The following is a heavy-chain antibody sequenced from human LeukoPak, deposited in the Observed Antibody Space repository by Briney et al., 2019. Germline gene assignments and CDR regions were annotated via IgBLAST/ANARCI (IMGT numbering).Heavy chain of an antibody. V-gene: IGHV3-53*01. D-gene: IGHD3-22*01. J-gene: IGHJ4*02. CDR1: GFTVSSNH. CDR2: IYGGGTT. CDR3: ARDKGDYHTSGSLFVF. Sequence: GGSLRLSCAASGFTVSSNHLSWVRQAAGKGLEWVSVIYGGGTTYYADSVKGRFTISRDNSKNTLYLQMNSLRAEDTAVYYCARDKGDYHTSGSLFVFGGQGTLVTVSS.